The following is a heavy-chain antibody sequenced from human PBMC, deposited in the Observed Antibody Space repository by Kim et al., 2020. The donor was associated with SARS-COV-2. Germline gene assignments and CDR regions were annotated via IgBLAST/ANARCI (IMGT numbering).Heavy chain of an antibody. D-gene: IGHD4-17*01. CDR3: ARDLPVTTFFYYYNGMDV. V-gene: IGHV4-34*01. CDR2: INHSGST. CDR1: GGSFSGYY. Sequence: SETLSLTCAVYGGSFSGYYWSWIRQPPGKGLEWIGEINHSGSTNYNPSLKSRVTISVDTSKNQFSLKLSSVTAADTAVYYCARDLPVTTFFYYYNGMDVWGQGTTVTVSS. J-gene: IGHJ6*02.